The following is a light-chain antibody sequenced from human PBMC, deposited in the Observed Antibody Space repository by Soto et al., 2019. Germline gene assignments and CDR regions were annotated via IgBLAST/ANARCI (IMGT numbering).Light chain of an antibody. CDR1: QSVSNSH. J-gene: IGKJ4*01. Sequence: EIVLTQSPGALSLSPGERATLSCRASQSVSNSHSAWYQQKPGQAPSLLIYGASNRATGVSDRFSGSGSGTDFTLTITRLEPEDSPVYYCQQYDRSPLFGGGTKVEI. CDR3: QQYDRSPL. CDR2: GAS. V-gene: IGKV3-20*01.